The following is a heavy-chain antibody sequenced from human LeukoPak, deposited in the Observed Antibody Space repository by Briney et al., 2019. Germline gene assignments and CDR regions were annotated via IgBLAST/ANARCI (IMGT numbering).Heavy chain of an antibody. CDR1: GLTVSTNY. Sequence: PGGSLRLSCAASGLTVSTNYMNWVRQAPGKGLEWASIIYSGATTYYADSVKGRFTISRDTSKNTVSLQMNSLRAEDTAVYFCARVGDHFHWNLDLWGRGTLVTVSS. V-gene: IGHV3-53*01. D-gene: IGHD3-3*02. CDR2: IYSGATT. J-gene: IGHJ2*01. CDR3: ARVGDHFHWNLDL.